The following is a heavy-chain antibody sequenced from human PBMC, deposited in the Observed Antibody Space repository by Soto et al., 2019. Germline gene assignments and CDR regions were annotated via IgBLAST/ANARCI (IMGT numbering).Heavy chain of an antibody. CDR2: ISYDGSNK. J-gene: IGHJ5*02. Sequence: GGSLRLSCAASGFTFSSYGMHWVRQAPGKGLEWVAVISYDGSNKYYADSVKGRFTISRDNSKNTLYLQMNSLRAEDTAVYYCAKTGTTNNWFDPWGQGTLVTVSS. V-gene: IGHV3-30*18. CDR3: AKTGTTNNWFDP. D-gene: IGHD1-1*01. CDR1: GFTFSSYG.